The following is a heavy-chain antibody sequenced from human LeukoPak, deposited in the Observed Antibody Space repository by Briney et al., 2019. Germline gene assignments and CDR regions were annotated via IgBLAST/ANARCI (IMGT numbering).Heavy chain of an antibody. CDR3: ARGVVVAAGVYFDY. CDR2: INHSGST. V-gene: IGHV4-34*01. J-gene: IGHJ4*02. D-gene: IGHD2-15*01. CDR1: GGSFSGYY. Sequence: PSETLSLTCAVYGGSFSGYYWSWIRQPPGEGLEWIGEINHSGSTNYNPSLKSRVTISVDTSKNQFSLKLSSVTAADTAVYCCARGVVVAAGVYFDYWGQGTLVTVSS.